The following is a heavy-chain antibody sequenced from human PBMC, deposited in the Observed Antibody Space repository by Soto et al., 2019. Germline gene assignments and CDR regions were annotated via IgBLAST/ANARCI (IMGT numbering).Heavy chain of an antibody. D-gene: IGHD2-21*01. CDR1: GFTFSSYS. CDR3: ARDGLVVVGSAFDI. J-gene: IGHJ3*02. V-gene: IGHV3-21*01. Sequence: EVQLVESGGGLVKPGGSLRLSCAASGFTFSSYSMNWVRQAPGKGLEWVSSISSSSSYIYYADSVKGRFTISRDNAKNSLYLQMNSLRAEDTAVYYCARDGLVVVGSAFDIWGQGTMVTVSS. CDR2: ISSSSSYI.